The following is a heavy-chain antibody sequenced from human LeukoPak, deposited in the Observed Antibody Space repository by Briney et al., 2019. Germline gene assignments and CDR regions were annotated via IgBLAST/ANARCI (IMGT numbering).Heavy chain of an antibody. Sequence: GWALRLSRPASGLTDRRNYMSWVRQAPGKGLEGVSVIYSGGSTYYAESVQGRFTIPRDNSKNTLYLQMNSLRAEDTAVYYCARDREEEQWPESFEYWGEGTLVTVSS. J-gene: IGHJ4*02. V-gene: IGHV3-66*02. CDR3: ARDREEEQWPESFEY. CDR2: IYSGGST. D-gene: IGHD6-19*01. CDR1: GLTDRRNY.